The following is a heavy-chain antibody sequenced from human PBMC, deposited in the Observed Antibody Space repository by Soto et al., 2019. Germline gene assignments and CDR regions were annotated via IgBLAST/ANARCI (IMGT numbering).Heavy chain of an antibody. J-gene: IGHJ4*02. Sequence: GGSLRLSCAASGFTFSSYGMHWVRQAPGKGLEWVAVISYDGSNKYYADSVKGRFTISRDNSKNTLYLQMNSLRAEDTAVYYCARDPSVRAPVSIAARPGEEFGIFDYWGQGTLVTVSS. CDR1: GFTFSSYG. D-gene: IGHD6-6*01. V-gene: IGHV3-30*03. CDR3: ARDPSVRAPVSIAARPGEEFGIFDY. CDR2: ISYDGSNK.